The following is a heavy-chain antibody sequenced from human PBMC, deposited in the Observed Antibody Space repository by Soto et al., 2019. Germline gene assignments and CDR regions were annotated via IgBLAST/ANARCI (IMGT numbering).Heavy chain of an antibody. CDR2: IDLDIGDT. Sequence: QVQMVQSGAEVKKPGASVKVSCKASGHTFTGHHMHWVRQAPGQGLEWMGLIDLDIGDTKYEQKFQGRVTSTSDTSITTAYMELRGLRSDATAGYYCELEPTGTAGFDYWGQGTLVTVSS. D-gene: IGHD2-21*02. CDR1: GHTFTGHH. CDR3: ELEPTGTAGFDY. J-gene: IGHJ4*02. V-gene: IGHV1-2*02.